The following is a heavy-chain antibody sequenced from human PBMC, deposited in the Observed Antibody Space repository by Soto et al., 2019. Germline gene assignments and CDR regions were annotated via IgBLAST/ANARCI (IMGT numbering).Heavy chain of an antibody. J-gene: IGHJ4*02. Sequence: GGSLRLSCAASGFTFSSYGMHWVRQAPGKGLEWVAVISYDGSNKYYADSVKGRFTIPRDNSKNTLYLQMNSLRAEDTAVYYCARGEALPGYFDYWGQGNLVTVSS. CDR3: ARGEALPGYFDY. V-gene: IGHV3-30*03. CDR1: GFTFSSYG. CDR2: ISYDGSNK.